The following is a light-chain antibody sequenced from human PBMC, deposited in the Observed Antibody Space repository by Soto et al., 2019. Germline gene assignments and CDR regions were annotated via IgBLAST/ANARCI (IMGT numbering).Light chain of an antibody. CDR3: QQYNNWPYT. J-gene: IGKJ2*01. V-gene: IGKV3-15*01. Sequence: EIMMTQSPATLSVSPGERATLSCWSSQSISSNLAWYQHKRGQAPRLLFYGASTRTTGVPARFSGSGSGTGLTLTISSLQSEDFAIYYCQQYNNWPYTFGQGTKLEIK. CDR2: GAS. CDR1: QSISSN.